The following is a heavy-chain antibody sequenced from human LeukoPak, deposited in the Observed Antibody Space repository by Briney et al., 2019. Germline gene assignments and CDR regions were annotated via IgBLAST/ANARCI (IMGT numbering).Heavy chain of an antibody. CDR1: GFTFSSYA. CDR2: ISDSGGRT. Sequence: GGSLRLSCAASGFTFSSYAMNWVRQAPGKGLEWVSGISDSGGRTYYADSVKGRFTISRDNSKNTLFLQMNSLRAEDTAVYYCAIMHGYYDGSGYWVQWGQGTLVTVSS. J-gene: IGHJ4*02. V-gene: IGHV3-23*01. D-gene: IGHD3-22*01. CDR3: AIMHGYYDGSGYWVQ.